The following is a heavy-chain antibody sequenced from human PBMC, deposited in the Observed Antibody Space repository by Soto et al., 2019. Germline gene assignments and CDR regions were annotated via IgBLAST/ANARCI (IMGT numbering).Heavy chain of an antibody. CDR1: GFTFSDYY. V-gene: IGHV3-11*06. Sequence: QVQLVESGGGLVKPGGSLRLSCAASGFTFSDYYMSWIRQAPGKGLEWVSYISSSSSYTNYADSVKCRFTISRDNAKNSLYLQMNRLRAEDTAVYYCARLYGLGEGQYYFDYWGQGTLVNVSS. CDR2: ISSSSSYT. D-gene: IGHD3-10*01. J-gene: IGHJ4*02. CDR3: ARLYGLGEGQYYFDY.